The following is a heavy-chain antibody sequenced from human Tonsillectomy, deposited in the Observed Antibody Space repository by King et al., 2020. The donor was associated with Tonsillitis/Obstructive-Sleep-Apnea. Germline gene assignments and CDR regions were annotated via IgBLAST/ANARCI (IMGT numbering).Heavy chain of an antibody. Sequence: VQLVESGGGVVQPGRSLRLSCAASGFTFSTYGMHWVRQAPGKGLEWVAVIWFDGSNKYYADSVKGRFTISRDNSKNTLYLQMNSLTAEDTALYYCASEPSGDSRSYWGQGTLVTVFS. D-gene: IGHD1-26*01. CDR2: IWFDGSNK. J-gene: IGHJ4*02. V-gene: IGHV3-33*01. CDR1: GFTFSTYG. CDR3: ASEPSGDSRSY.